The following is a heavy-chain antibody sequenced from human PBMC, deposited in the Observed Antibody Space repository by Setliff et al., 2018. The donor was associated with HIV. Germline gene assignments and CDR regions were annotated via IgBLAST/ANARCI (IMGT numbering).Heavy chain of an antibody. Sequence: SETLSLTCTVSGHSISSSNWWSWVRQPPGKGLEWIGEIYHSGSTNYNPSLKSRVTISVDKSKNQFSLKLSSVTAADTAVYYCAGTSSSGDAFDIWGQGTMVTVSS. D-gene: IGHD6-6*01. CDR3: AGTSSSGDAFDI. CDR1: GHSISSSNW. V-gene: IGHV4-4*02. J-gene: IGHJ3*02. CDR2: IYHSGST.